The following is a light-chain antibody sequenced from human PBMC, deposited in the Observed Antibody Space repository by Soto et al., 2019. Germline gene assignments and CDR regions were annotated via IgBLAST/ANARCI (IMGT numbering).Light chain of an antibody. CDR3: QQYGRSPPLI. CDR2: AAS. V-gene: IGKV3-20*01. Sequence: IVLTQSPGTLSLSPGERATLSCRASQSASSNYLAWYQQKPGQAPRLLIYAASTRATGIPDRFSGSGSGTDFTLTISRLEPEDFAVYYCQQYGRSPPLIFGGGTKVEIK. J-gene: IGKJ4*01. CDR1: QSASSNY.